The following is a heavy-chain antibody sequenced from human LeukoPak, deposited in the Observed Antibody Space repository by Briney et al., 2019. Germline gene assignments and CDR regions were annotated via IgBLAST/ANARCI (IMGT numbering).Heavy chain of an antibody. CDR1: GFTFSSYS. Sequence: GGSLRLSCAASGFTFSSYSMNWVRQAPGKGLEWVAVISYDGSNKYYADSVKGRFTISRDNSKNTLYLQMNSLRAEDTAVYYCARDIGRSYVFDYWGQGTLVTVSS. D-gene: IGHD1-14*01. V-gene: IGHV3-30*05. CDR3: ARDIGRSYVFDY. J-gene: IGHJ4*02. CDR2: ISYDGSNK.